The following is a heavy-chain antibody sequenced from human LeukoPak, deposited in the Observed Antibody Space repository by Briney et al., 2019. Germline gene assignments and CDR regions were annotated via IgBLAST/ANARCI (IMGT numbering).Heavy chain of an antibody. CDR2: INHSGST. D-gene: IGHD3-10*01. Sequence: PSETLSLTCAVYGGSFSGYYWSWIRQPPGKGLEWIGEINHSGSTNYNPSLKSRVTISVDTSKNQFSLKLSSVTAADTAVYYCARGRDGSGSYRPFDYWGQGTLVTVSS. V-gene: IGHV4-34*01. CDR3: ARGRDGSGSYRPFDY. J-gene: IGHJ4*02. CDR1: GGSFSGYY.